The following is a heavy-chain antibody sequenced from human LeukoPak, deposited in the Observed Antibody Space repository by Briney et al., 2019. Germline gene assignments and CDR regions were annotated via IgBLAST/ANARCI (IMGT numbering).Heavy chain of an antibody. J-gene: IGHJ5*02. CDR1: GGSISSGSYY. CDR3: ARSSSSWYGWFDP. CDR2: IYTSGST. D-gene: IGHD6-13*01. V-gene: IGHV4-61*02. Sequence: PSETLSLTCTVSGGSISSGSYYWSWIRQPAGKGLEWIGRIYTSGSTNYNPSLKSRVTISVDTSKNQFSLKLSSVTAADTAVYYSARSSSSWYGWFDPWGQGTLVTVSS.